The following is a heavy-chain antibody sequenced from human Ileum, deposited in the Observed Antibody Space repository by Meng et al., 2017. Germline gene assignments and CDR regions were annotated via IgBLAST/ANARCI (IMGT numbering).Heavy chain of an antibody. CDR3: AREAWSKTAAGVDY. Sequence: QVQLVQSGAEGKKTGAARKVSCKASGYTFTTYDINWVRQATGQGLEWMGWMSPSSGNTGYAQEFQGRVTMTRNTSISTAYMELSGLRSEDTAVYYCAREAWSKTAAGVDYWGQGTLVTVSS. V-gene: IGHV1-8*02. D-gene: IGHD6-13*01. CDR1: GYTFTTYD. J-gene: IGHJ4*02. CDR2: MSPSSGNT.